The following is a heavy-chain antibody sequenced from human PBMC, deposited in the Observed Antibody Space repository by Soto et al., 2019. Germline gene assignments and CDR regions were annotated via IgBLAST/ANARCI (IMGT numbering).Heavy chain of an antibody. D-gene: IGHD4-17*01. CDR3: ATLGVYGDYYFDY. CDR2: IYYSGST. V-gene: IGHV4-39*07. J-gene: IGHJ4*02. Sequence: SETLSLTCTVSGGSISSSSYYWGWIRQPPGKGLEWIGSIYYSGSTYYNPSLKSRVTISVDTSKNQFSLKLSSVTAADTAVYYCATLGVYGDYYFDYWGQGTLVTVSS. CDR1: GGSISSSSYY.